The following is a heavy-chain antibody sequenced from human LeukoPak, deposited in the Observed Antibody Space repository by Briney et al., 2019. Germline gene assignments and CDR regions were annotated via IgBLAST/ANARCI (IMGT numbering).Heavy chain of an antibody. D-gene: IGHD3-22*01. CDR3: ARDEAYYYDSSGRGY. CDR2: ISYDGSNK. CDR1: GFTFSSYA. V-gene: IGHV3-30*04. Sequence: GGSLRLSCAASGFTFSSYAMHWVRQAPGKGLEWVAVISYDGSNKYYADSVKGRFTISRDNAKNSLYLQMNSLRAEDTALYYCARDEAYYYDSSGRGYWGQGTLVTVSS. J-gene: IGHJ4*02.